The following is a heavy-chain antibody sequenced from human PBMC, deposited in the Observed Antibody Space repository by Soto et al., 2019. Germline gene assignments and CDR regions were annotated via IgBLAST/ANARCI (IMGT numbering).Heavy chain of an antibody. CDR2: INHSGST. CDR1: GESFSGYY. Sequence: SDTLSLTCAVYGESFSGYYWSWIRQPPGKGLEWIGEINHSGSTNYNPSLKSRVTISVDTSKNQFSLKLSSVTAADTAVYYCAGAVHCSSTSCYYYYGMDVWGQGTTVTVSS. CDR3: AGAVHCSSTSCYYYYGMDV. D-gene: IGHD2-2*01. V-gene: IGHV4-34*01. J-gene: IGHJ6*02.